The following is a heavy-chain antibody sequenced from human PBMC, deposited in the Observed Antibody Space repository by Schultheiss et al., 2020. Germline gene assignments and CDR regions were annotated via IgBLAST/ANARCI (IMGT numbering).Heavy chain of an antibody. V-gene: IGHV5-51*01. CDR1: GYNFTTFW. CDR2: IYPGHSDP. Sequence: GESLKISCKGSGYNFTTFWIGWVRQMSGKGLQLMGIIYPGHSDPRYSPSFQGQVTISGDKSISTATASLQLSSLKPSDTAMYFCVIGQGYSSNWYLHWGQGTLVTVSS. D-gene: IGHD6-13*01. CDR3: VIGQGYSSNWYLH. J-gene: IGHJ5*02.